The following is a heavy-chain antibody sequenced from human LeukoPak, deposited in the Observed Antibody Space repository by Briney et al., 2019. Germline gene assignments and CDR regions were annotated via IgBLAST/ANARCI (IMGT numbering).Heavy chain of an antibody. V-gene: IGHV4-34*01. CDR1: GGSFSNYY. J-gene: IGHJ4*02. Sequence: SETLSLTCAVYGGSFSNYYWSWIRQPPGKGLEWIGEINHSGSTNYNPSLKSRVTISVDTSKNQFSLKLSYVTAVDTAVYYCARIMESPRIFDYWGQGTLVTVSS. CDR2: INHSGST. CDR3: ARIMESPRIFDY. D-gene: IGHD3-16*01.